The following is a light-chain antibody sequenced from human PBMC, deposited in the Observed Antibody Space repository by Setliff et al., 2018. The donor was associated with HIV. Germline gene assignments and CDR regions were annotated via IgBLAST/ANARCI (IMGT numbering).Light chain of an antibody. V-gene: IGLV2-14*01. Sequence: QSALTQPASVSGSPGQSLTISCTGTTSDVGGYNYVSWYQQHPGKAPKLIIYEVRNRPSGVSDRFSGSKSGNTASLTISGLRTEDEGDYYCSSYAITNTLPFGTGTKVTVL. J-gene: IGLJ1*01. CDR3: SSYAITNTLP. CDR2: EVR. CDR1: TSDVGGYNY.